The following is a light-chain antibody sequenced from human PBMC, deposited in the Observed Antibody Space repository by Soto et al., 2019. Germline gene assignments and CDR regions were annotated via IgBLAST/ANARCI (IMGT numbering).Light chain of an antibody. V-gene: IGKV3-15*01. CDR3: QQYNNWPPYT. CDR2: GAS. J-gene: IGKJ2*01. CDR1: QSVGSH. Sequence: EIVMTQSPATVSVSPGERATLSCRASQSVGSHLAWYQQKPGQAPRLLIYGASTRATGIPARFSGSGSGTDFTLTISSLQSEDFAVYYCQQYNNWPPYTFGQGTKVEIK.